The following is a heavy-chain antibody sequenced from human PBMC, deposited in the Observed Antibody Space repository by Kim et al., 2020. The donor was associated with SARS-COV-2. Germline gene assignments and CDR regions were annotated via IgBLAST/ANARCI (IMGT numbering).Heavy chain of an antibody. Sequence: SETLSLTCAVYGGSLSNYYVNWIRQPPGKGLEWIGQINHVGITNYNPSLKSRVTISIDTSTSQVSLNVASVTAADTAVYYCARGGYLDVWGQGTTVTVSS. CDR3: ARGGYLDV. CDR1: GGSLSNYY. D-gene: IGHD6-25*01. V-gene: IGHV4-34*01. J-gene: IGHJ6*02. CDR2: INHVGIT.